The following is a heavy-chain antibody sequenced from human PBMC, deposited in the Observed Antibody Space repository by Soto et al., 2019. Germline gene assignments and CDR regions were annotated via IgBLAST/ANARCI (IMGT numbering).Heavy chain of an antibody. CDR2: IFYSGTT. CDR3: ARSVDP. V-gene: IGHV4-59*06. CDR1: GGSFSGYY. Sequence: SETLSLTCTVYGGSFSGYYWSWIRQPPGKGLEWIGYIFYSGTTYYNPSLKSRVTISVDTSKNQFSLKLSSVTAADTAVYYCARSVDPWGQGTLVTV. J-gene: IGHJ5*02.